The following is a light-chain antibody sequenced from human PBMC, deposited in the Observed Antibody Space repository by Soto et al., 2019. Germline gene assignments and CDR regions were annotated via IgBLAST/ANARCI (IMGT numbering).Light chain of an antibody. CDR2: SNN. CDR1: SSNIGSNT. CDR3: AAWDDSLNVLYV. V-gene: IGLV1-44*01. J-gene: IGLJ1*01. Sequence: QSVLTQPPSVSGTPGQRVTISCSGSSSNIGSNTVNWYQQLPGTAPKLLIYSNNQRPSGVPDRFSGSKSGTSASLAISGLQSEDEADYYCAAWDDSLNVLYVFGTGTKVTVL.